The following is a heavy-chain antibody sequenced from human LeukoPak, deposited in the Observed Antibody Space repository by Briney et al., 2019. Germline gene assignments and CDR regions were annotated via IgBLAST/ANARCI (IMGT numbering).Heavy chain of an antibody. CDR1: GGSISSSSYY. Sequence: SETLSLTCTVSGGSISSSSYYWGWIRQPPGKGLEWIGSIYYSGSTYYNPSLKSRVTISVDTSKNQFSLKLSSVTAADTAVYYCAHYCSSTSCYFDYFDYWGQGTLVTVSS. CDR2: IYYSGST. D-gene: IGHD2-2*01. J-gene: IGHJ4*02. V-gene: IGHV4-39*07. CDR3: AHYCSSTSCYFDYFDY.